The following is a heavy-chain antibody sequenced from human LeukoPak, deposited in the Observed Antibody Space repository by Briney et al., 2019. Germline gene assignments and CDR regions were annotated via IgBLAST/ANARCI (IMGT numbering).Heavy chain of an antibody. CDR2: ISYDGSNK. J-gene: IGHJ3*02. V-gene: IGHV3-30-3*01. Sequence: GGSLRLSCAASGFTFSSYAMHWVRQAPGKGLEWVAVISYDGSNKYYADSVKGRFTISRDNSKNTLYLQMNSLRAEDTAVYYCARDRFPSGSSYADAFDIWGQGTMVTVSS. CDR1: GFTFSSYA. CDR3: ARDRFPSGSSYADAFDI. D-gene: IGHD1-26*01.